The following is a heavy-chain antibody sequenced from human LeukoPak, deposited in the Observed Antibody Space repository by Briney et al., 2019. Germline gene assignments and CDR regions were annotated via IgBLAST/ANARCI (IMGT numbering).Heavy chain of an antibody. Sequence: PSETLSLTCTVPGGSISSYYWSWIRQPAGKGLEWIGRIYTSGSTNYNPSLKSRVTMSVDTSKNQFSLKLSSVTAADTAVYYCARVSVSQRGLGFDYWGQGTLVTVSS. J-gene: IGHJ4*02. CDR2: IYTSGST. CDR3: ARVSVSQRGLGFDY. D-gene: IGHD6-25*01. V-gene: IGHV4-4*07. CDR1: GGSISSYY.